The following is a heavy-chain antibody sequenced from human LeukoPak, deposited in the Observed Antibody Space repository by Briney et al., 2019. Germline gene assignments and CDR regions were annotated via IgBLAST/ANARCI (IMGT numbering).Heavy chain of an antibody. CDR3: ARTTEGGYTYGYFYYYYMDV. CDR1: GGSISSYY. J-gene: IGHJ6*03. CDR2: IYYSGST. V-gene: IGHV4-59*01. Sequence: SETLSLTCTVSGGSISSYYLSWIRQPPGKGLEWIGYIYYSGSTAYNPSLKSRVTISVDTSKNQFSLKLSSVTAADTAVYYCARTTEGGYTYGYFYYYYMDVWGKGTTVTISS. D-gene: IGHD5-18*01.